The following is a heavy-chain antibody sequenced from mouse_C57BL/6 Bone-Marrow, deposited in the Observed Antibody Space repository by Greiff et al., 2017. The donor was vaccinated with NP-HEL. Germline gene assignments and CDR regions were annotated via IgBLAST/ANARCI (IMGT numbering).Heavy chain of an antibody. D-gene: IGHD2-2*01. V-gene: IGHV3-8*01. CDR3: ARSPLWLRRNYYAMDY. J-gene: IGHJ4*01. Sequence: EVQLVESGPGLAKPSQTLSLTCSVTGYSITSDYWNWIRKFPGNKLEYMGYISYSGSTYYNPSLKSRISITRDKAKNQYYLQLNSVTTEDTATYYCARSPLWLRRNYYAMDYWGQGTSVTVSS. CDR1: GYSITSDY. CDR2: ISYSGST.